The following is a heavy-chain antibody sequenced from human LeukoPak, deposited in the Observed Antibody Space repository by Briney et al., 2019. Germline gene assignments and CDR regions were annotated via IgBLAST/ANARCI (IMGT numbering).Heavy chain of an antibody. V-gene: IGHV4-4*02. D-gene: IGHD3-9*01. CDR3: ARAGVWLPAV. CDR2: INHSGNT. CDR1: GASISSDKW. J-gene: IGHJ4*02. Sequence: SGTLSLTCAVSGASISSDKWWSWVRQPPGKGLEWIGEINHSGNTNYSPSLKSRVTMSTDKSKNEFSLRLTSVTAADTAVYYCARAGVWLPAVWGQGTLVTVS.